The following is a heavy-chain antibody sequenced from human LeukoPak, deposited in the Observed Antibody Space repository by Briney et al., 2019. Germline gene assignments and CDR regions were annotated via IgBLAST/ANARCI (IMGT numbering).Heavy chain of an antibody. CDR2: IYYSGST. V-gene: IGHV4-59*01. Sequence: PSETLSLTCTVSGGSISSYYWSWIRQPPGKGLEWIGYIYYSGSTNYNPSLKSRVTISVDTSKNQFSLKLSSVTAADTAVYYCARLATTVTHEEDYWGQGTLVTVSS. D-gene: IGHD4-17*01. CDR1: GGSISSYY. CDR3: ARLATTVTHEEDY. J-gene: IGHJ4*02.